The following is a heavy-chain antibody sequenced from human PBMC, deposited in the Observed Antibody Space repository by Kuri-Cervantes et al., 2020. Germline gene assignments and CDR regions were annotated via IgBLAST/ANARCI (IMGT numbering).Heavy chain of an antibody. D-gene: IGHD1-1*01. Sequence: SETLSLTCTVSGGSISSYYWSWIRQPAGKGLEWIGRIYTSGSTNYNPSLKSRVTISVDKSKNQFSLKLSSVTAADTAVYYCAGGTNYYYYYYMDVWGKGTTVTVSS. CDR3: AGGTNYYYYYYMDV. CDR2: IYTSGST. CDR1: GGSISSYY. J-gene: IGHJ6*03. V-gene: IGHV4-4*07.